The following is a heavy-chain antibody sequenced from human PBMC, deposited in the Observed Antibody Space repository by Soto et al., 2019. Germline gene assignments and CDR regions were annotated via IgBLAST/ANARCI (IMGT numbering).Heavy chain of an antibody. CDR2: INPNSGGT. CDR1: GYTFTGYY. V-gene: IGHV1-2*02. J-gene: IGHJ4*02. CDR3: AREKVAYYDSSGYTFDY. Sequence: ASVKVSCKASGYTFTGYYMHWVRQAPGQGLGWMGWINPNSGGTNYAQKFQGRVTMTRDTSISTAYMELSRLRSDDTAVYYCAREKVAYYDSSGYTFDYWGQGTLVTVSS. D-gene: IGHD3-22*01.